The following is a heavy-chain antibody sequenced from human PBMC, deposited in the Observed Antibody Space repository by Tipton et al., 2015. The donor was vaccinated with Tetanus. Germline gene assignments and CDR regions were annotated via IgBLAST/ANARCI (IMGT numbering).Heavy chain of an antibody. D-gene: IGHD5-12*01. CDR2: IYYSGST. Sequence: GLVKPSETLSLTCAVYGGYFSSYYWSWIRQPPGKGLEWVGYIYYSGSTNYNPSLKSRVTISVDTSQNQFSLKLSSVTAADTAVYYCARGGFGYSGYHFYGSWGQGTLVTVSS. CDR3: ARGGFGYSGYHFYGS. J-gene: IGHJ5*02. V-gene: IGHV4-59*01. CDR1: GGYFSSYY.